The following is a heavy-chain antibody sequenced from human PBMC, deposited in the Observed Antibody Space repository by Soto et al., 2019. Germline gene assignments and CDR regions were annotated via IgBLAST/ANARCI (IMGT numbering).Heavy chain of an antibody. CDR3: ASSYGDYKGDAFDI. J-gene: IGHJ3*02. V-gene: IGHV3-23*01. Sequence: PGGSLRLSCAASGFTFSIYAMSWFRQAPGKGLEWVSAISGSGGSTYYADSVKGRFTISRDNSKNTLYLQMNSLRAEDTAVYYCASSYGDYKGDAFDIWGQGTMVTVSS. D-gene: IGHD4-17*01. CDR1: GFTFSIYA. CDR2: ISGSGGST.